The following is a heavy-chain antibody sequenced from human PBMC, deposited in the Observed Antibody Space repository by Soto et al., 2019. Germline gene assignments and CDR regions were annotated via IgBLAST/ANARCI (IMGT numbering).Heavy chain of an antibody. CDR1: GFNFNTYG. D-gene: IGHD1-1*01. J-gene: IGHJ4*02. CDR3: TKDGTLEVPEVPLEEYYFDF. V-gene: IGHV3-30*18. Sequence: QVHLVESGGGVVQPGRSLRLSCEVSGFNFNTYGMHWVRQAPGKGLEWVAVISNDGRNKYYGDAVKGRFTVSRDNSRSTMYLQMDSLRPEDTAVYYRTKDGTLEVPEVPLEEYYFDFWGQGTLVTV. CDR2: ISNDGRNK.